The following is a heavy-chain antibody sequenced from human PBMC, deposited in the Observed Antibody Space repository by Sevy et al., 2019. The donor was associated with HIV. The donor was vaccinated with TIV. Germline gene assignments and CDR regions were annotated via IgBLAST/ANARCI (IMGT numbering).Heavy chain of an antibody. D-gene: IGHD3-22*01. CDR1: GFTLSNYG. Sequence: GGSLRLSCVASGFTLSNYGMHWVRQAPGKGLEWVATIWNDMTNKYYADSAKGRFTISRDNSKNTLYLQMNSLIAEDTAVYYCASLPNNYYDRGGYSGDDAFDIWGQGTMVTVSS. J-gene: IGHJ3*02. CDR2: IWNDMTNK. V-gene: IGHV3-33*01. CDR3: ASLPNNYYDRGGYSGDDAFDI.